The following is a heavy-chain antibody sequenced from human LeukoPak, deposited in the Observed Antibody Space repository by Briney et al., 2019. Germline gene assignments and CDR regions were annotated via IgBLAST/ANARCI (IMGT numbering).Heavy chain of an antibody. CDR3: ARHGYTASHYFLDF. J-gene: IGHJ4*02. CDR1: SGSINSYY. V-gene: IGHV4-4*07. Sequence: SETLSLTCTVSSGSINSYYWGWVRQPAGRGLEWIGRIYTTGKTDYNPSLKSRLTLSVDTSKRQFSLNLRSVTAADTAIYYCARHGYTASHYFLDFWSQGTLVTVSS. CDR2: IYTTGKT. D-gene: IGHD3-16*01.